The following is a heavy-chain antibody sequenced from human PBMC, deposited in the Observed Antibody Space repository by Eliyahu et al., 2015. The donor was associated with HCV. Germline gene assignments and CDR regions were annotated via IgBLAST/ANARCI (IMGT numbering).Heavy chain of an antibody. D-gene: IGHD3-3*01. CDR3: AKGTHFDFWSGSGMDV. J-gene: IGHJ6*02. CDR2: IRGNSAGT. CDR1: GFNLSNXA. V-gene: IGHV3-23*01. Sequence: EVQLLESGGGLEQPGGSLRLSCTTSGFNLSNXAMSWVRQAPGRGLEWVSAIRGNSAGTYYADSVKGRFTISRDNSKNTAYLEMNSLRADDTAVYYCAKGTHFDFWSGSGMDVWGQGTTVTVSS.